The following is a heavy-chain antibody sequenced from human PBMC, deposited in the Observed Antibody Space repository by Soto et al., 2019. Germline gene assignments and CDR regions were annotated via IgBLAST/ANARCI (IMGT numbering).Heavy chain of an antibody. CDR3: AGPSSDCGGDCYYFDY. CDR2: INHSGST. J-gene: IGHJ4*02. V-gene: IGHV4-34*01. Sequence: SETLSLTCALYGGSFSGYYWSWSRQPPGKGLEWIGEINHSGSTNYNPSLKSRVTISVDTSKNQSSLKLSSVTAADTAVYYCAGPSSDCGGDCYYFDYWGQGALVTVSS. CDR1: GGSFSGYY. D-gene: IGHD2-21*02.